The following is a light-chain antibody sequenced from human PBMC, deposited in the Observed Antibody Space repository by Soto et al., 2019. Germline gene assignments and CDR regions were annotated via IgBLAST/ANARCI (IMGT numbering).Light chain of an antibody. CDR1: QSVSSSY. Sequence: EIVLTQSPGTLSLSPGERATLSCRASQSVSSSYLAWYQQKPGQAPRLLIYGASSSATGIPDRFSGSGSGTDFTLTISRLEPEDFAVSYCQQYGSSPLITFGQGTRLEIK. V-gene: IGKV3-20*01. CDR3: QQYGSSPLIT. CDR2: GAS. J-gene: IGKJ5*01.